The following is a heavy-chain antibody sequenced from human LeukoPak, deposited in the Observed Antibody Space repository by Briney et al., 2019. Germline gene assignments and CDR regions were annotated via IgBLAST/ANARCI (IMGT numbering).Heavy chain of an antibody. J-gene: IGHJ5*02. V-gene: IGHV4-31*03. CDR2: IYYSGST. CDR1: GGSISSGGYY. D-gene: IGHD2-15*01. Sequence: SETLSLTCTVSGGSISSGGYYWSWIRQHPGKGLEWIGYIYYSGSTYYSPSLKSRVTISVDTSKNQFSLKLSSVTAADTAVYYCARSQDTPSSYDPTFDPWGQGTLVTVSS. CDR3: ARSQDTPSSYDPTFDP.